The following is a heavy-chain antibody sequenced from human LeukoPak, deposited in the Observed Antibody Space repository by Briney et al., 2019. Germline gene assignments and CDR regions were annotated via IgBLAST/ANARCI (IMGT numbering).Heavy chain of an antibody. CDR1: GYTFTSYG. Sequence: GASVKVSCKASGYTFTSYGISWVRQAPGQGLEWMGWISAYNGNTNYAQKLQGRVTMTTDTSTSTAYMELRSLRSDDTAVYYCARDPTYDYYGSGSYDYWGQGTLVTVSS. V-gene: IGHV1-18*01. CDR3: ARDPTYDYYGSGSYDY. D-gene: IGHD3-10*01. J-gene: IGHJ4*02. CDR2: ISAYNGNT.